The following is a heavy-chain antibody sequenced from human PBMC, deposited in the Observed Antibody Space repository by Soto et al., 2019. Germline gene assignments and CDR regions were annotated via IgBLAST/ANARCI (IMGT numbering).Heavy chain of an antibody. V-gene: IGHV1-18*01. CDR1: GYTFTSYG. Sequence: QVQLVQSGAEVKKPGASVKVSCKASGYTFTSYGISWVRQAPGQGLEWMGWISAYNGNTNYAQKLQGRVTMTTDTSTSTAYMELRSLRSDDTAVYYCARAVRYDSSGYYYPDFDYWGQGTLVTVSS. CDR3: ARAVRYDSSGYYYPDFDY. CDR2: ISAYNGNT. J-gene: IGHJ4*02. D-gene: IGHD3-22*01.